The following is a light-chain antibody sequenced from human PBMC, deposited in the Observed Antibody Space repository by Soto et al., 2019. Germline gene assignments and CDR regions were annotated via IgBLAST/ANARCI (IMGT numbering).Light chain of an antibody. V-gene: IGLV1-51*02. Sequence: QSVLTQPPSVSAAPGQKVTISCSGSSSNIGNNYVSWYQQLPGTAPKALIYENNKRPSGIPDRFSGSKSGTSATLGITGLQTGDEAGYYCGTWDNSLTAYVFGTGTKVTVL. J-gene: IGLJ1*01. CDR3: GTWDNSLTAYV. CDR1: SSNIGNNY. CDR2: ENN.